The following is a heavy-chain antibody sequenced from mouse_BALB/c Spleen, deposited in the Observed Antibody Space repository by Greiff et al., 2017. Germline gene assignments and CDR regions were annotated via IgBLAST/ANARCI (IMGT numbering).Heavy chain of an antibody. J-gene: IGHJ3*01. CDR1: GFTFSSYT. CDR3: TIYYDYAFAY. Sequence: EVKVVESGGGLVKPGGSLKLSCAASGFTFSSYTMSWVRQTPEKRLEWVATISSGGSYTYYPDSVKGRFTISRDNAKNTLYLQMSSLKSEDTAMYYCTIYYDYAFAYWGQGTLVTVSA. CDR2: ISSGGSYT. V-gene: IGHV5-6-4*01. D-gene: IGHD2-4*01.